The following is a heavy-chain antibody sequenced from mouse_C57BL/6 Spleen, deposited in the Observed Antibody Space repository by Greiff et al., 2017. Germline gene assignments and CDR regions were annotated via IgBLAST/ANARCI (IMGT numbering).Heavy chain of an antibody. J-gene: IGHJ1*03. CDR1: GFSLTSYG. CDR2: RWGDGST. V-gene: IGHV2-3*01. CDR3: AKPNFYDYDVYFDV. Sequence: QVQLKESGPGLVAPSQSLSITCTVSGFSLTSYGVSWVRQPPGKGLEWLGVRWGDGSTNYHSALISRLSISKDNSKSQVFLKLNSLQTDDTATYYCAKPNFYDYDVYFDVWGTGTTVTVSS. D-gene: IGHD2-4*01.